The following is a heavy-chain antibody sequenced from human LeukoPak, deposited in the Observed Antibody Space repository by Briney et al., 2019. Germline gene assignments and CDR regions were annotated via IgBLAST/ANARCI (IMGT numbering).Heavy chain of an antibody. CDR1: GFTFYDYG. D-gene: IGHD3-22*01. V-gene: IGHV3-20*04. CDR3: ARERAYYYDSSGPLREYYYMDV. J-gene: IGHJ6*03. Sequence: GGSLRLSCAASGFTFYDYGMSWVRQAPGKGLEWVSGINWNGGSTGYADSVKGRFTISRDNAKNSLYLQMNSLRAEDTALYYCARERAYYYDSSGPLREYYYMDVWGKGATVTVSS. CDR2: INWNGGST.